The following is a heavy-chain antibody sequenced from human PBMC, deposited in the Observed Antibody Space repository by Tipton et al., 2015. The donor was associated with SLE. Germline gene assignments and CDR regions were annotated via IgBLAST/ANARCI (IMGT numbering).Heavy chain of an antibody. V-gene: IGHV3-73*01. CDR2: IRDRANSYAT. CDR1: GFTFSGSS. Sequence: SLRLSCAASGFTFSGSSMHWVRQASGEGLEWVGRIRDRANSYATAYAASVKGRFTISRDDSKNTAYLQMNSLKSEDTAVYYCMYDFWSGYYGTDVWGQGITVTVSS. CDR3: MYDFWSGYYGTDV. J-gene: IGHJ6*02. D-gene: IGHD3-3*01.